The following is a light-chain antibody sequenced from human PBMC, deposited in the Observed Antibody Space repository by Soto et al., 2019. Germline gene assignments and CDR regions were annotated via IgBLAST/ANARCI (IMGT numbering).Light chain of an antibody. CDR1: QSVSSN. CDR2: GAS. CDR3: QQYNSWPPIT. V-gene: IGKV3-15*01. Sequence: EIVMTQSPATLCVSPGERATLSCRASQSVSSNLAWYQQKPGQAPRLLIYGASTRATGIPARFSGSGSGTEFTLTISSLQSEDFAVYYCQQYNSWPPITFGQGTRL. J-gene: IGKJ5*01.